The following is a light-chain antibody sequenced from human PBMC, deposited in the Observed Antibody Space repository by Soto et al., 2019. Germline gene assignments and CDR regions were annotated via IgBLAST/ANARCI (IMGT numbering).Light chain of an antibody. CDR1: QSVSSN. CDR2: DIS. J-gene: IGKJ1*01. V-gene: IGKV3-20*01. Sequence: IVMTQPPATLSVSPGERATLSCRASQSVSSNVAWYQQKPGRTPRLLIHDISRRATGTPDRFSGSGSGTDFTLTISRLEPEDFAVYYCQQYGNSPWAFGQGTKVDIK. CDR3: QQYGNSPWA.